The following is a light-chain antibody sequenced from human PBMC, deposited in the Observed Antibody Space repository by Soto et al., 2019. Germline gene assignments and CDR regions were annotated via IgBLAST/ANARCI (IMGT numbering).Light chain of an antibody. CDR2: GAS. Sequence: EVVLTQSPDTLSLSPGERATLSCRASQSVRGNYLAWYQQRPGQAPRLLIYGASTRATGIPARFSGSGSGTEFTLTISSLQSEDFAVYYCQQYNNWPPWTFGQGTKVDIK. J-gene: IGKJ1*01. V-gene: IGKV3-15*01. CDR3: QQYNNWPPWT. CDR1: QSVRGNY.